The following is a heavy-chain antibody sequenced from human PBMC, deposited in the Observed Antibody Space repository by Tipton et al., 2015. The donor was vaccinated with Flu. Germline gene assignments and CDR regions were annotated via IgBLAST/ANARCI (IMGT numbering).Heavy chain of an antibody. Sequence: QVQLVQSGGGVVQPGGSLRLSCVASGFTFSNYGLHWVRQAPGKRLEWVALIRHYVTNTYYVDSVRGRFTISRDSSKNTLHLQMNSLRVDDTAVYYCAKKNGYGYGLDVWGQGTTVTVSS. CDR2: IRHYVTNT. CDR1: GFTFSNYG. D-gene: IGHD5-18*01. J-gene: IGHJ6*02. V-gene: IGHV3-30*02. CDR3: AKKNGYGYGLDV.